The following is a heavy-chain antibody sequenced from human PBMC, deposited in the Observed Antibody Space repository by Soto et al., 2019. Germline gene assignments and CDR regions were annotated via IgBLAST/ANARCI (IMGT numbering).Heavy chain of an antibody. CDR1: GYTFPSYG. Sequence: QVQLVQSGAEVKKPGASVKVSCKASGYTFPSYGISWVRQAPGQWLEWMGWISAYNGNTNYAQKLQGRVTMTTDTSTSTAYMELRSLRSDDTGVYSCARYDILTGPSNPSDYWGPGTLVTVSS. J-gene: IGHJ4*02. V-gene: IGHV1-18*01. CDR3: ARYDILTGPSNPSDY. CDR2: ISAYNGNT. D-gene: IGHD3-9*01.